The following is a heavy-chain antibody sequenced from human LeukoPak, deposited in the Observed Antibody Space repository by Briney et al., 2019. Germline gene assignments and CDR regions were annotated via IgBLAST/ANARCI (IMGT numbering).Heavy chain of an antibody. CDR2: INPSGGST. V-gene: IGHV1-46*01. D-gene: IGHD7-27*01. CDR3: ARGTGADAFDI. Sequence: ASVKVSCKASGYTFTSYYMHWVRQAPGQGLEWMGIINPSGGSTSYAQKFQGRVTITRNTSISTAYMELSSLRSEDTAVYYCARGTGADAFDIWGQGTMVTVSS. J-gene: IGHJ3*02. CDR1: GYTFTSYY.